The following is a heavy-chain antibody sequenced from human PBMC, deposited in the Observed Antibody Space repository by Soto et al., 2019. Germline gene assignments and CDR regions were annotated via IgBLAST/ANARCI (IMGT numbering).Heavy chain of an antibody. CDR2: ISSSSSYI. CDR1: GFTFSSYS. J-gene: IGHJ3*02. V-gene: IGHV3-21*01. D-gene: IGHD2-15*01. CDR3: QLAPIVVAATLDAFDI. Sequence: GGSLSLSCAASGFTFSSYSMNWVRQAPGKGLEWVSSISSSSSYIYYADSVKGRFTISRDNAKNSLYLQMNSLRAEDTAVYYCQLAPIVVAATLDAFDIWGQGTMVTVSS.